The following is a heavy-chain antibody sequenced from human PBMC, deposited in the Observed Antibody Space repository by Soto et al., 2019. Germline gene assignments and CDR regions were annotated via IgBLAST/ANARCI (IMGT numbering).Heavy chain of an antibody. CDR2: IYYSGST. Sequence: QVQLQESGPGLVKPSETLSLTCTVSGGSISSYYWSWIRQPPGKGLEWIGYIYYSGSTNYNPSLKSRVTISVDTSKNQCSLKLSSVTAAETAVYYCARVWGGAFDIWGQGTMVTVSS. D-gene: IGHD3-10*01. CDR3: ARVWGGAFDI. J-gene: IGHJ3*02. CDR1: GGSISSYY. V-gene: IGHV4-59*01.